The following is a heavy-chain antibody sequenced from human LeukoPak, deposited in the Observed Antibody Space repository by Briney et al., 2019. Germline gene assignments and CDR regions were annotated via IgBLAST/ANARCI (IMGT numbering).Heavy chain of an antibody. CDR3: ARVLAAAGTEADAFDI. V-gene: IGHV4-34*01. J-gene: IGHJ3*02. D-gene: IGHD6-13*01. Sequence: SETLSLTCAVYGGSFSGYYWSWIRQPPGKGLEWIGEIYHSGSTNYNPSLKSRVTISVDKSKNQFSLKLSSVTAADTAVYYCARVLAAAGTEADAFDIWGQGTMVTVSS. CDR1: GGSFSGYY. CDR2: IYHSGST.